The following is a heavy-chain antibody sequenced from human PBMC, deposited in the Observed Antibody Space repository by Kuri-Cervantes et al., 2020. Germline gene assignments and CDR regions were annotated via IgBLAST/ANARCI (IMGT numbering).Heavy chain of an antibody. D-gene: IGHD2-15*01. CDR2: IKQDGSEK. J-gene: IGHJ3*02. Sequence: GESLKISCAASGFTFSNYWMSWVRQAPGKGLEWVANIKQDGSEKYYVDSVKGRFTISRDNAKNSLYLQMNSLRAEDTAVYYCARGTECSGGSCANDAFDIWGQGAMVTVSS. V-gene: IGHV3-7*01. CDR1: GFTFSNYW. CDR3: ARGTECSGGSCANDAFDI.